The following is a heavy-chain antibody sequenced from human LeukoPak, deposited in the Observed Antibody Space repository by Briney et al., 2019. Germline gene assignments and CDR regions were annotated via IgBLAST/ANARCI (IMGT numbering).Heavy chain of an antibody. CDR1: GFTFSNYW. V-gene: IGHV3-7*03. J-gene: IGHJ4*02. D-gene: IGHD7-27*01. Sequence: GGSLRLSCVASGFTFSNYWTSWARQSPGKGLEWVANIKQDGSEKYYVDSVKGRFTTSRDNAKNSLYLQMISLRAEDTAVYYCARTGDSHYWGQGTLVTVSS. CDR2: IKQDGSEK. CDR3: ARTGDSHY.